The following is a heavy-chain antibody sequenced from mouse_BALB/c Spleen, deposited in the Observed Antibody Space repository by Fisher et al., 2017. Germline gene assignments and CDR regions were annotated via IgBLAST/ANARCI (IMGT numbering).Heavy chain of an antibody. J-gene: IGHJ4*01. V-gene: IGHV1-15*01. CDR3: TRSLGFGARDY. D-gene: IGHD3-3*01. Sequence: KFKGKATLTADKSSSTAYMELRSLTSEDSAVYYCTRSLGFGARDYWGQGTSVTVSS.